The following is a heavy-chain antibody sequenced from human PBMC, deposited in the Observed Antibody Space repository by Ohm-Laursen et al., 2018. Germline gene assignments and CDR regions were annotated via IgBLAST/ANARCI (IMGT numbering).Heavy chain of an antibody. D-gene: IGHD4-17*01. CDR1: GYTFTGSY. CDR3: ARDQYGDSRYYYYGMDV. CDR2: INPNSGGT. V-gene: IGHV1-2*02. Sequence: GSSVKVSCKASGYTFTGSYMHWVRQAPGQGLEWMGWINPNSGGTNYAQKFQGRVTMTRDTSISTAYMELSRLRSDDTAVYYCARDQYGDSRYYYYGMDVWGQGTTVTVAS. J-gene: IGHJ6*02.